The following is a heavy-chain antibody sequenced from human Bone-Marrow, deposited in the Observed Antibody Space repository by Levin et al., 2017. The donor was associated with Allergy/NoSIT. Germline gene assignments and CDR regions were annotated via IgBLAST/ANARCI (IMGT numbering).Heavy chain of an antibody. Sequence: GESLKISCAAAGFTFRDYWMTWVRQAPGRGLEWVANIDQDGSQKYYVDSVKGRFTISRDNAKNSLDLQMNYLRADDTAVYYCARNLRGNSAYVAFDIWGHGTMVTFSS. CDR2: IDQDGSQK. CDR1: GFTFRDYW. D-gene: IGHD5-12*01. CDR3: ARNLRGNSAYVAFDI. J-gene: IGHJ3*02. V-gene: IGHV3-7*03.